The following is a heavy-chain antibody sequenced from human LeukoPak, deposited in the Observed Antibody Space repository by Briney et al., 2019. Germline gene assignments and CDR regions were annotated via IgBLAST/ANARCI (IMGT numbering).Heavy chain of an antibody. CDR2: ISAYNGNT. CDR3: ARAELSSSWPYFDY. CDR1: GYTFTSYG. V-gene: IGHV1-18*01. D-gene: IGHD6-13*01. J-gene: IGHJ4*02. Sequence: ASVKVSCKASGYTFTSYGISWVRQAPGQGLEWMGWISAYNGNTNYAQKLQGRVTMTTDTSTSTAYMELRSLRSDDTAVYYCARAELSSSWPYFDYWGQGTLVTVSS.